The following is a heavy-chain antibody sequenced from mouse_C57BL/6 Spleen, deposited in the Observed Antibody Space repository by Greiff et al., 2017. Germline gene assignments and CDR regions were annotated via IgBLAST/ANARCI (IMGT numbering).Heavy chain of an antibody. Sequence: QVQLQQSGAELARPGASVKLSCKASGYTFTSYGISWVKQRTGQGLEWIGEIYPRSGNTYYNEKFKGKAKLTADKSSSTAYMELRSLTSEDSAVYFCARSRDYDVYYAMDYWGQGTSVTVSS. CDR3: ARSRDYDVYYAMDY. V-gene: IGHV1-81*01. CDR1: GYTFTSYG. D-gene: IGHD2-4*01. CDR2: IYPRSGNT. J-gene: IGHJ4*01.